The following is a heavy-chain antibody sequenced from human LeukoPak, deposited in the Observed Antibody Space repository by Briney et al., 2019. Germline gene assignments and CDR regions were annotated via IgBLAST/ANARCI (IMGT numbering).Heavy chain of an antibody. D-gene: IGHD2-15*01. CDR3: AAYCSGGSCPIDY. Sequence: GGSLRFSCAAYGFTFSGYEMNWVRQAPGKGLEWVSYISRSGRTIYDADSVKGRFTISRDNAKNSLYLQMNSLRAEDTAVYYCAAYCSGGSCPIDYWGQGTLVTVSS. CDR2: ISRSGRTI. CDR1: GFTFSGYE. V-gene: IGHV3-48*03. J-gene: IGHJ4*02.